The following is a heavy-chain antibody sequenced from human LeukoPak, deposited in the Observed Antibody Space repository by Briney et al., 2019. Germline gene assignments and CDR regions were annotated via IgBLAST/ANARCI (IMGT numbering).Heavy chain of an antibody. J-gene: IGHJ5*02. CDR1: GGSISSYY. CDR3: ARGGYYGSGNDFRFDP. Sequence: SETLSLTCTVSGGSISSYYWSWIRQPPGKGLEWIGYIYYSGSTNYNPSLKSRVTISVDTSKSQFSLKLSSVTAADTAIYYCARGGYYGSGNDFRFDPWGQGTLVTVSS. CDR2: IYYSGST. V-gene: IGHV4-59*01. D-gene: IGHD3-10*01.